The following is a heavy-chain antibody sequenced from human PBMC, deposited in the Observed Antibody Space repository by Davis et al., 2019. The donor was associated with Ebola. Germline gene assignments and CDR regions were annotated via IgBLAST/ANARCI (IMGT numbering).Heavy chain of an antibody. D-gene: IGHD2-2*01. J-gene: IGHJ4*02. Sequence: PGGSLRLSCAASGFTFSTYWMHWVRQVPGKGLVWVSKINTDGSTTSYADSVKGRFTISRDNAKNTLYLQMNSLRDEDTAVYYCARVTHYAHDYWGQGTLVTVSS. CDR2: INTDGSTT. V-gene: IGHV3-74*01. CDR3: ARVTHYAHDY. CDR1: GFTFSTYW.